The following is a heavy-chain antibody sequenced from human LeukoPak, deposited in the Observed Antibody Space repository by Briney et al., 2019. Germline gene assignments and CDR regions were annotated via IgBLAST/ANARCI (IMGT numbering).Heavy chain of an antibody. CDR1: GFTFSGYW. V-gene: IGHV3-7*01. CDR2: IKQDGSEK. CDR3: ARDSYSSTADY. Sequence: GGSLRLSCAASGFTFSGYWMNWVRQSPGKGLEWVANIKQDGSEKYYVDSVEGRFTISRDNAKNSLYLQMNSLRAEDTAVYYCARDSYSSTADYWGQGTLVIVSS. D-gene: IGHD6-13*01. J-gene: IGHJ4*02.